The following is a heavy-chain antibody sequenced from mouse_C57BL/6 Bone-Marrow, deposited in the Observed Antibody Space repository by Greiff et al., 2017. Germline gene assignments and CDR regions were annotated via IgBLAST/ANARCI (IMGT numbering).Heavy chain of an antibody. CDR2: ISDGGSYT. CDR1: GFTFSSYA. Sequence: EVHLVESGGGLVKPGGSLKLSCAASGFTFSSYAMSWVRQTPEKRLEWVATISDGGSYTYYPDNVKGRFTISRDNAKNNLYLQMSHLKSEDTAMYYCARAAYCPYFDYWGQGTTLTVSS. CDR3: ARAAYCPYFDY. D-gene: IGHD2-10*01. J-gene: IGHJ2*01. V-gene: IGHV5-4*01.